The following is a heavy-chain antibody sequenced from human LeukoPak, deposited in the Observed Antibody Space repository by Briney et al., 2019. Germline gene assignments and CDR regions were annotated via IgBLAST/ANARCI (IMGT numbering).Heavy chain of an antibody. Sequence: GASVKVSCKASGGTFSCYAISWVRQAPGQGLEWMGGIIPIFGTANYAQKFQGRVTITADESTSTAYMELSSLRSEDTAVYYCAREVPHGNCFDPWGQGTLVTVSS. CDR2: IIPIFGTA. CDR3: AREVPHGNCFDP. V-gene: IGHV1-69*13. CDR1: GGTFSCYA. D-gene: IGHD4/OR15-4a*01. J-gene: IGHJ5*02.